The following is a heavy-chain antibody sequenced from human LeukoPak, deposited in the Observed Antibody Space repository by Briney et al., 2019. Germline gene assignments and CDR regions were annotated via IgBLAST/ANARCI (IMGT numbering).Heavy chain of an antibody. V-gene: IGHV1-2*04. J-gene: IGHJ3*02. CDR2: INPNSGGT. D-gene: IGHD3-22*01. CDR3: ARYDSCVSDAFDI. CDR1: GYTFTGYY. Sequence: ASVKVSCKASGYTFTGYYMHWVRQAPGQGLEWMGWINPNSGGTNYAQKFQGWVTMTRDTSISTAYMELSRLRSDDTAVYYCARYDSCVSDAFDIWGQGTMVTVSS.